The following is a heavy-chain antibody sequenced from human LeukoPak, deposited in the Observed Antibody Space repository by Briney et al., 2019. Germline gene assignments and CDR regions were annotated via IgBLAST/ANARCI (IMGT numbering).Heavy chain of an antibody. CDR3: ARGCDDSSGYYQYYFDY. J-gene: IGHJ4*02. V-gene: IGHV4-34*01. CDR1: GGSFSGYY. Sequence: SETLSLTCAVYGGSFSGYYWSWIRQPPGKGLEWIGEINHSGSTDYNPSLKSRVTISVDTSKNQFSLKLSSVTAADTAVYYCARGCDDSSGYYQYYFDYWGQGTLVTVSS. CDR2: INHSGST. D-gene: IGHD3-22*01.